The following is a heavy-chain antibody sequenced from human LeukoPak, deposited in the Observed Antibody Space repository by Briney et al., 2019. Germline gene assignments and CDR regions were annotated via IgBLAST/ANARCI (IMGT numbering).Heavy chain of an antibody. J-gene: IGHJ4*02. CDR2: ISSSSSYI. CDR3: ARDRGTGSGSYYKDY. D-gene: IGHD3-10*01. V-gene: IGHV3-21*01. Sequence: GGSLRLSCAASGFTFSSYSMNWVRQAPGRVLEWVSSISSSSSYIYYADSVKGRFTISRDNAKNSLYLQMNSLRAEDTAVYYCARDRGTGSGSYYKDYWGQGTLVTVSS. CDR1: GFTFSSYS.